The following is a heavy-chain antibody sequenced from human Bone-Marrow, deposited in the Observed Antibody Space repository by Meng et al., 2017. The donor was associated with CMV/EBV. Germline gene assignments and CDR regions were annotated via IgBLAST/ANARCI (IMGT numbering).Heavy chain of an antibody. CDR1: GFTFSSYA. CDR3: ARDWSGGNSGFLDF. V-gene: IGHV3-64*02. CDR2: IGSDGSST. J-gene: IGHJ4*02. D-gene: IGHD4-23*01. Sequence: GESLKISCAASGFTFSSYAMHWVRQAPGRGLEYVSAIGSDGSSTSYADSVKGRFTISRDNSKNTVYLQMNSLRAEDTALYYCARDWSGGNSGFLDFWGQGTPVTVSS.